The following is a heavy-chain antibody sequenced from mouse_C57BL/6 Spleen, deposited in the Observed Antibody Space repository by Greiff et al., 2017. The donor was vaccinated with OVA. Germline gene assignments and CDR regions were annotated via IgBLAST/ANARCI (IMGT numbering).Heavy chain of an antibody. D-gene: IGHD2-2*01. CDR1: GYTFTSYW. CDR3: ARSGGYDEGFAY. V-gene: IGHV1-61*01. Sequence: QVQLKQPGAELVRPGSSVKLSCKASGYTFTSYWMDWVKQRPGQGLEWIGNIYPSDSETHYNQKFKDKATLTVDKSSSTAYMQLSSLTSEDSAVYYCARSGGYDEGFAYWGQGTLVTVSA. CDR2: IYPSDSET. J-gene: IGHJ3*01.